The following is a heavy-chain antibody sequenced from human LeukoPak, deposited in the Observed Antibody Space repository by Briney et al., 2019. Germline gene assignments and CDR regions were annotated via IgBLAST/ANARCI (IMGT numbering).Heavy chain of an antibody. CDR2: IANDGKTT. V-gene: IGHV3-30*18. CDR1: GFTFSIYG. CDR3: AKVRVELRYFDWLPYYFDY. Sequence: PGGSLRLSCAASGFTFSIYGTHWVRQAPGKGLEWVAVIANDGKTTYYADSVKGRFTISRDNSKNTLYLQMNSLRAEDTAVYYCAKVRVELRYFDWLPYYFDYWGQGTLVTVSS. D-gene: IGHD3-9*01. J-gene: IGHJ4*02.